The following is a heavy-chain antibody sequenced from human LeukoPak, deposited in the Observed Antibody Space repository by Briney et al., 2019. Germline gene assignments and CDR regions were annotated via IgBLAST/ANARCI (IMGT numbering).Heavy chain of an antibody. CDR3: ARSYSSSSGGFYYFDY. V-gene: IGHV5-51*01. CDR2: IYPGDSDT. CDR1: GYSFTSYW. Sequence: GESLKISCKGSGYSFTSYWIGWVRQMPGKGLEWMGIIYPGDSDTRYSPSFQGQVTISADKSISTAYLQWSSLKASDTAMYYCARSYSSSSGGFYYFDYWGQGTLVTVSS. J-gene: IGHJ4*02. D-gene: IGHD6-6*01.